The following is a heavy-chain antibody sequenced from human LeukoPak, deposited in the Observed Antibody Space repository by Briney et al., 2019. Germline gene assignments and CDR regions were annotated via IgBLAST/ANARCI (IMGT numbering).Heavy chain of an antibody. CDR2: INPNSGGT. Sequence: ASVKVSCKASGYTFTGYYMHWVRQAPGQGLEWMGWINPNSGGTNYAQKLQGRVTMTTDTSTSTAYMELRSLRSDDTAVYYCARAEQRFLEWPNFDYWGQGTLVTVSS. V-gene: IGHV1-2*02. CDR1: GYTFTGYY. D-gene: IGHD3-3*01. J-gene: IGHJ4*02. CDR3: ARAEQRFLEWPNFDY.